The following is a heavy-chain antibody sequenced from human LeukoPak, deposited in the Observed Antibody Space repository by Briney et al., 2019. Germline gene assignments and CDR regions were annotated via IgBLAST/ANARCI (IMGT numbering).Heavy chain of an antibody. Sequence: ASVTVSFTASGYTFTVYYMHWVRQAPGQGVEWVGWINPNSSGTNYAQNFQSSVTMTMDTSISTAYMELSTLRSDDTAVYYCARGRLERSPDAYWGQGTLVTVSS. V-gene: IGHV1-2*02. D-gene: IGHD1-1*01. J-gene: IGHJ4*02. CDR2: INPNSSGT. CDR1: GYTFTVYY. CDR3: ARGRLERSPDAY.